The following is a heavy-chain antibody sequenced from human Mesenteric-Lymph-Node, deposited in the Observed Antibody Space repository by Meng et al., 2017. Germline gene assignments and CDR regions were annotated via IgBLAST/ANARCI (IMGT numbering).Heavy chain of an antibody. D-gene: IGHD2-2*03. CDR1: GFTFSSYW. Sequence: GESLKISCAASGFTFSSYWIHWVRQGPGKGLVWVSRISGDGSDTNYADSVKGRFTITRDNSKNTLHLQMNSLRAEDTAVYYCAKDFRVGLDILVVPAATTFDYWGQGTLVTVSS. V-gene: IGHV3-74*01. CDR2: ISGDGSDT. J-gene: IGHJ4*02. CDR3: AKDFRVGLDILVVPAATTFDY.